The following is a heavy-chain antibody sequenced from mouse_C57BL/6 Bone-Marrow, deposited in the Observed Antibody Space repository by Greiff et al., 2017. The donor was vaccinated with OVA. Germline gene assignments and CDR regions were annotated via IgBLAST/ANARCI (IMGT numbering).Heavy chain of an antibody. CDR3: ARDYYGSSYVRYFDV. D-gene: IGHD1-1*01. CDR2: ISYSGST. V-gene: IGHV3-1*01. CDR1: GYSITSGYD. J-gene: IGHJ1*03. Sequence: VQLKESGPGMVKPSQSLSLTCTVTGYSITSGYDWHWIRHFPGNKLEWMGYISYSGSTNYNPSLKSRISITHDTSKNHFFLKLNSVTTEDTATYYCARDYYGSSYVRYFDVWGTGTTVTVSS.